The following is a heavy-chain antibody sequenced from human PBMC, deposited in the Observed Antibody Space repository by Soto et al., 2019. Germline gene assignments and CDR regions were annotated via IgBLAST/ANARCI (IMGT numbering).Heavy chain of an antibody. Sequence: GGSLRLSCTASGFSLSSYAMRWVRQAPGKGLEWVSSISGSGGRTYYADSVKGRFTISRDTSKNTLYLQMNSLRAEDTAVYYCAKVADLRAWGQGTLVTVSS. CDR3: AKVADLRA. D-gene: IGHD6-13*01. CDR1: GFSLSSYA. CDR2: ISGSGGRT. V-gene: IGHV3-23*01. J-gene: IGHJ4*02.